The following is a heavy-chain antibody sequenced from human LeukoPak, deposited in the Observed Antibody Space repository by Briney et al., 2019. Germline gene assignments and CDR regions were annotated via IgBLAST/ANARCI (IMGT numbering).Heavy chain of an antibody. CDR3: AKSSRYGTGWYGRIDY. Sequence: GGSLRLSCAASGVTLSSYAMSWARQAPGKGLEWVSGISSSGSGGNTYYADSVKGRFTISRDNSKNTLYLQMDSLRADDTAVYYCAKSSRYGTGWYGRIDYWGQGTLVTVSS. V-gene: IGHV3-23*01. CDR2: ISSSGSGGNT. J-gene: IGHJ4*02. D-gene: IGHD6-19*01. CDR1: GVTLSSYA.